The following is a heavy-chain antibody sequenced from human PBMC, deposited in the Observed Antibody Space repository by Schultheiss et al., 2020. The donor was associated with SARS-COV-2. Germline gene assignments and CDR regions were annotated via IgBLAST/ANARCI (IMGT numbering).Heavy chain of an antibody. Sequence: GESLKISCAASGFTFSSYAMHWVRQAPGKGLEWVAVIWYDGSNKYYADSVKGRFTISRDNSKNTLYLQMNSLRAEDTAVYYCARWDLHSGSYDSNAFDIWGQGTMVTVSS. CDR1: GFTFSSYA. J-gene: IGHJ3*02. V-gene: IGHV3-30*04. CDR3: ARWDLHSGSYDSNAFDI. D-gene: IGHD1-26*01. CDR2: IWYDGSNK.